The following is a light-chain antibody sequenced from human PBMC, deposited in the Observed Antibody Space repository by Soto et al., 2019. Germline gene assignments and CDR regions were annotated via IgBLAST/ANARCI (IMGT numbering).Light chain of an antibody. Sequence: DIQMTQSPSSLSASVGDRVTITCRASQSISSYLNWYQQKPGKAPKLLIYAASSLQSGVPSRFSGSGSGTDFTLTISSLQPEDFATYYCQQSYSTPTFGKGKKLEIK. CDR2: AAS. CDR1: QSISSY. CDR3: QQSYSTPT. J-gene: IGKJ2*01. V-gene: IGKV1-39*01.